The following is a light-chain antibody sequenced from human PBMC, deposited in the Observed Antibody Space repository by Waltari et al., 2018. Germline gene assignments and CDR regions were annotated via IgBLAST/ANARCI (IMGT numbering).Light chain of an antibody. V-gene: IGKV3-15*01. CDR3: QQYSNWPRT. J-gene: IGKJ2*01. CDR2: GAS. Sequence: EIVMTQSPATLSVSPGERATLSCRASQSVSSNLAWYQQKPGQAPRLLIYGASTRATGIPARFSGSGSGTEFTLTISSLQSEDFAVYYYQQYSNWPRTFGQGTKLEIK. CDR1: QSVSSN.